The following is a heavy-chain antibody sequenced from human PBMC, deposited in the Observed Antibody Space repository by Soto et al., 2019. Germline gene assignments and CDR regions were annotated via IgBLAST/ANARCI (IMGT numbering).Heavy chain of an antibody. D-gene: IGHD7-27*01. CDR1: GFTFNNHD. Sequence: QTGGSLRLSCAASGFTFNNHDMHWVRQATGKGLEWVSGIGVLGDTYYPGSVNGRFTISRENAKNSLYLQINDLRAGDTAVYYCARGLLGPGDYYYGMDVWGQGTTVTVSS. V-gene: IGHV3-13*01. CDR2: IGVLGDT. CDR3: ARGLLGPGDYYYGMDV. J-gene: IGHJ6*02.